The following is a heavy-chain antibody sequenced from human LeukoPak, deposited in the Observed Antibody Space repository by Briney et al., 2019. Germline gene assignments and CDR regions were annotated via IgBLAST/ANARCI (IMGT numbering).Heavy chain of an antibody. V-gene: IGHV3-23*01. CDR2: ISGSGGST. CDR3: AKGYSSGWYFFDN. CDR1: GFTFSSYA. D-gene: IGHD6-19*01. Sequence: GGCLRLSCAASGFTFSSYAMNWVRQAPGKGLEWVSAISGSGGSTHYADSVKGRFTISRDDSKNTLYLQMNSLRAEDTAVYYCAKGYSSGWYFFDNWGQGILVTVSS. J-gene: IGHJ4*02.